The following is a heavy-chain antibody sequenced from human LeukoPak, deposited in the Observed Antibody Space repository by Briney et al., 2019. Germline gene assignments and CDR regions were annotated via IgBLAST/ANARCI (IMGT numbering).Heavy chain of an antibody. J-gene: IGHJ4*02. CDR1: GGSISSYY. CDR2: IYYSGST. Sequence: SETLSLTCAVSGGSISSYYWSWIRQPPGKGLEWIGYIYYSGSTNYNPSLKSRVTISVDTSKNQFSLKLSSVTAADTAVYYCARVNDSSAFDYWGQGTLVTVSS. D-gene: IGHD6-25*01. V-gene: IGHV4-59*01. CDR3: ARVNDSSAFDY.